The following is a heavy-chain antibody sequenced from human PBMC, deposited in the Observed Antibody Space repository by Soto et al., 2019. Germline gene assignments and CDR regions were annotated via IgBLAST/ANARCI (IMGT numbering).Heavy chain of an antibody. Sequence: GGSLRLSCAASGFTFSSYAMSWVRQAPGKGLEWVSAISGSGGSTYYADSVKGRFTISRDNSKNTLYLQMTSLRAEDTAVYYCAKDRAGNLYFDYWGQGTLVTVSS. CDR3: AKDRAGNLYFDY. CDR1: GFTFSSYA. V-gene: IGHV3-23*01. CDR2: ISGSGGST. J-gene: IGHJ4*02.